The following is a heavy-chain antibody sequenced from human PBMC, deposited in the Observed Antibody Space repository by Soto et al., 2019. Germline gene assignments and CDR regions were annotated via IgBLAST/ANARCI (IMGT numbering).Heavy chain of an antibody. D-gene: IGHD1-1*01. V-gene: IGHV3-23*01. CDR3: AKGRGQNWSFDY. J-gene: IGHJ4*02. CDR2: ISGSSGTA. CDR1: GFTFSSYA. Sequence: EVQLLESGGGSVQPGGSLRLSCAASGFTFSSYAMHWVRRPPGKGLEWVSSISGSSGTAYYADSVKGRFSISRDSLVNTLYLQMNSLRAEDTAVYYFAKGRGQNWSFDYWGQGTLVTVSP.